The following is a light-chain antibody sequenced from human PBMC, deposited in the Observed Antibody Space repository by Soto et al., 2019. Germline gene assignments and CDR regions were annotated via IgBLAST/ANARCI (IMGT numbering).Light chain of an antibody. CDR3: QQYGSSPPVT. J-gene: IGKJ5*01. CDR2: GAS. CDR1: QSVSSSY. Sequence: EIVLTQSPGTLSLSPGERATLSCRASQSVSSSYLAWYQQKPGQAPRLLIYGASGRATGIPDRFSGSGSGTDFTLTINRLEPEDFAVYSCQQYGSSPPVTFGQGTRLEIK. V-gene: IGKV3-20*01.